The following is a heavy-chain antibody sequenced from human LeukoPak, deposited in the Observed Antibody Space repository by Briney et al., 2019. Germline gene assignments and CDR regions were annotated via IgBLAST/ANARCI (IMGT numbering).Heavy chain of an antibody. J-gene: IGHJ3*02. V-gene: IGHV3-33*01. CDR3: ARDWIAVAGTPVLGVFDI. Sequence: PGRSLRLSCAASGFTLSYYGMHWVRQAPGKGLEWVAVIWYDGSNKYHADSVKGRFTISRDNSKNTLYLQMNSLRAEDTTVYYCARDWIAVAGTPVLGVFDIWGQGTMVTVSS. CDR2: IWYDGSNK. D-gene: IGHD6-19*01. CDR1: GFTLSYYG.